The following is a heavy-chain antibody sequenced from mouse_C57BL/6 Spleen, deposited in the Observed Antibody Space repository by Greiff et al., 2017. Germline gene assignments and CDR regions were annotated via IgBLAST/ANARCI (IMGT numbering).Heavy chain of an antibody. D-gene: IGHD1-1*01. CDR3: ARFITTVVDYAMDY. Sequence: VQLKESGPELVKPGASVKMSCKASGYTFTDYNMHWVKQSHGKSLEWIGYINPNNGGTSYNQKFKGKATLTVNKSSSTAYMELRSLTSEDSAVYYCARFITTVVDYAMDYWGQGTSVTVSS. V-gene: IGHV1-22*01. J-gene: IGHJ4*01. CDR2: INPNNGGT. CDR1: GYTFTDYN.